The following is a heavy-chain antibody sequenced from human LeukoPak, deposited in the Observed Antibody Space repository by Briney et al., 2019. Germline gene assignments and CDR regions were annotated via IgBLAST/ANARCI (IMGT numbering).Heavy chain of an antibody. J-gene: IGHJ6*03. CDR1: GGSISSHY. D-gene: IGHD3/OR15-3a*01. V-gene: IGHV4-4*07. Sequence: SETLSLTCTVSGGSISSHYWSWIRQPAGKGLEWIGHMYISGSTDYNPSLKSRVTMSVEAFKNQFSPKLSSVTAADTAVYYCAREVRTGYWPHVHYYYYMDVWGKGTTVTVSS. CDR2: MYISGST. CDR3: AREVRTGYWPHVHYYYYMDV.